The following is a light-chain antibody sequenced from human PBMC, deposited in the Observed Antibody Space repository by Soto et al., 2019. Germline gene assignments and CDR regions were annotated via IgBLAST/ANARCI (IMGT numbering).Light chain of an antibody. Sequence: QSALTQPASVSGSPGQSITIPCTGTSSDIGGYNFVSWYQQHPGRAPTLVIYKVSDRPSGVSSRFPASKSGNTASLTISGLQAEDEADYYCSSYSTTTSPQWVFGGGTKVTVL. V-gene: IGLV2-14*01. CDR3: SSYSTTTSPQWV. J-gene: IGLJ3*02. CDR2: KVS. CDR1: SSDIGGYNF.